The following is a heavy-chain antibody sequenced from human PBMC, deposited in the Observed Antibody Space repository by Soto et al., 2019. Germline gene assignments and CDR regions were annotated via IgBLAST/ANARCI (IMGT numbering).Heavy chain of an antibody. J-gene: IGHJ4*02. Sequence: GGSLRLSCAASGFTFSRYGMHWVRQAPGKGLEWVAVISYDGSNKYYADSVKGRFTISRDNSKNTLYLQMNSLRVEDTAVYYCANPIPKTGTTFGFWGQGTLVTVSS. CDR2: ISYDGSNK. V-gene: IGHV3-30*18. CDR3: ANPIPKTGTTFGF. CDR1: GFTFSRYG. D-gene: IGHD1-1*01.